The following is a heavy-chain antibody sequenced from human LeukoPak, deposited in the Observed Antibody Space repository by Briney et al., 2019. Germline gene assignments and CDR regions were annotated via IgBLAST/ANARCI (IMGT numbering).Heavy chain of an antibody. J-gene: IGHJ4*02. CDR2: ISGSGGST. V-gene: IGHV3-23*01. D-gene: IGHD3-9*01. Sequence: GGSLRLSCAASGFTFSSYAMSWVRQAPGKGLEWVSAISGSGGSTYYADSVKGRFTISRDNSKNTLYLQMNSLRAEDRAVYYCTKDLVLRYFDWLLGYYFDYWGQGTLVTVSS. CDR3: TKDLVLRYFDWLLGYYFDY. CDR1: GFTFSSYA.